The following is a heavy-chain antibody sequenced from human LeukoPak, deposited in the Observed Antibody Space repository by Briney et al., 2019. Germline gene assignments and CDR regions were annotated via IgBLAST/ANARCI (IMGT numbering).Heavy chain of an antibody. CDR3: VRDRYYGMDV. Sequence: GGSLRLSCVGSGYTFSGYWMHWVRQVPGKGLVWVSRINSDGSTTAYADSVKGRFTISRDNAKNTLYLQMNSLRVEDTAVFYCVRDRYYGMDVWGQGTTVTVSS. J-gene: IGHJ6*02. CDR2: INSDGSTT. CDR1: GYTFSGYW. V-gene: IGHV3-74*01.